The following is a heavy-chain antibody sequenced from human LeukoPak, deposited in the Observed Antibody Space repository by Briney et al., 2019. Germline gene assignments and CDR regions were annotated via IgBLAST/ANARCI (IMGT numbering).Heavy chain of an antibody. J-gene: IGHJ4*02. D-gene: IGHD2-15*01. CDR3: ASSRGSGPYYFDY. V-gene: IGHV1-8*01. CDR2: MNPNSGNT. CDR1: GYTFTSYD. Sequence: ASVKVSCKASGYTFTSYDINWVRQATGQGLEWMGWMNPNSGNTGYAQKFQGRVTMTRNTSISTAYMELRSLRSDDTAVYYCASSRGSGPYYFDYWGQGTLVTVSS.